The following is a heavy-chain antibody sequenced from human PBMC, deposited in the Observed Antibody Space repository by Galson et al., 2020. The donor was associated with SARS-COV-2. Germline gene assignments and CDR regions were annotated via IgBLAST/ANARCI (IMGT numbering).Heavy chain of an antibody. V-gene: IGHV3-30*04. CDR1: GFTFSSYA. D-gene: IGHD3-10*01. CDR3: ASSLLWFGEPFDP. Sequence: GGSLRLSCAASGFTFSSYAMHWVRQAPGKGLEWVAVISYDGSNKYYADSVKGRFTISRDNSKNTLYLQMNSLRAEDTAVYYCASSLLWFGEPFDPWGQGTLVTVSS. J-gene: IGHJ5*02. CDR2: ISYDGSNK.